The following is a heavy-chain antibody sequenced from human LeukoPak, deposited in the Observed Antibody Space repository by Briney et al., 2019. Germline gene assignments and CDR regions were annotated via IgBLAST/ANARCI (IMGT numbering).Heavy chain of an antibody. Sequence: QPGGSLRLSCAASGFTFSSYWMHWVRQAPGKGLVWVSRINSDGSSTSYADSVKGRFTISRDNAKNTLYLQMNSLRAEDTAVYYCAREGGSSVWPHFDYWGQGTLVTVSS. J-gene: IGHJ4*02. CDR1: GFTFSSYW. V-gene: IGHV3-74*01. CDR3: AREGGSSVWPHFDY. CDR2: INSDGSST. D-gene: IGHD6-19*01.